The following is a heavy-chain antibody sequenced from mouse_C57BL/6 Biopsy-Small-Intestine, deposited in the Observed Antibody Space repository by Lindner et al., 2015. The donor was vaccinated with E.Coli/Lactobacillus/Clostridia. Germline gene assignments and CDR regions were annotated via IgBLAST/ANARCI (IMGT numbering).Heavy chain of an antibody. CDR2: IIPIFGTA. CDR3: ARAYRGYSSGWYYHYGMDV. Sequence: SVKVSCKASGGTFSGYAISWVRQAPGQGLEWMGGIIPIFGTANYAQKFQGRVTITADESTSTAYMELSSLRSEDTAVYYCARAYRGYSSGWYYHYGMDVWGQGTTVTVSS. CDR1: GGTFSGYA. J-gene: IGHJ1*01. D-gene: IGHD1-1*01. V-gene: IGHV1-81*01.